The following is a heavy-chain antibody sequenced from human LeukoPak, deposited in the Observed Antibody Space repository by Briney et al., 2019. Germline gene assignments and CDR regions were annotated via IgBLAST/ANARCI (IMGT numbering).Heavy chain of an antibody. CDR2: IYYSGST. CDR1: GVSFSSSSYY. V-gene: IGHV4-39*01. J-gene: IGHJ3*02. Sequence: PSETLSLTCTVSGVSFSSSSYYWGWIRQPPGKGLEWIGRIYYSGSTYYNPSLKSRVTISVDTSKNQFSLKLSSVTAADTAVYYCAIPEEYGDYGGYAFDIWGQGTMVTVSS. D-gene: IGHD4-17*01. CDR3: AIPEEYGDYGGYAFDI.